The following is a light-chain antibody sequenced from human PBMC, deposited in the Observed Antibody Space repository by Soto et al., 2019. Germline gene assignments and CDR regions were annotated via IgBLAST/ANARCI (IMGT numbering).Light chain of an antibody. CDR3: QSYASGLSGKL. V-gene: IGLV1-40*01. CDR1: SSNIGAGYN. J-gene: IGLJ3*02. CDR2: GDS. Sequence: QSVLTQPPSVSGAPGQRVTISCTGSSSNIGAGYNVHWYQQVPGTAPKLLIYGDSNRPSGVPDRFSGSKSGPSASLAITGLQAEVQADYYCQSYASGLSGKLFCGGSKLTVL.